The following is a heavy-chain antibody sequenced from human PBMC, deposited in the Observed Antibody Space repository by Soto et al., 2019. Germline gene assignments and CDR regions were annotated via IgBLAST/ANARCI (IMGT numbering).Heavy chain of an antibody. D-gene: IGHD6-19*01. CDR3: AREVPGPGWYTVDY. J-gene: IGHJ4*02. Sequence: EVQLLESGGGFVQPGGSLRLSCTTSGFTFSNYAMTLVRQAPGKGLEWVSAINTAGRTYYVNSVKGRFTISRDNSRDTVFLQVDSLRAEDTALYYCAREVPGPGWYTVDYWGQGTLVTVSS. CDR2: INTAGRT. CDR1: GFTFSNYA. V-gene: IGHV3-23*01.